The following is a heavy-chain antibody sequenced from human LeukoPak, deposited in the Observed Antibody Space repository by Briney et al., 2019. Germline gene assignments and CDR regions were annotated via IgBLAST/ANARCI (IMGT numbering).Heavy chain of an antibody. CDR1: GFTFSSYS. J-gene: IGHJ4*01. D-gene: IGHD3-22*01. CDR3: ARDRRDYDSSGYGNFDY. V-gene: IGHV3-21*01. CDR2: ISSSSSYI. Sequence: GGSLRLSCAASGFTFSSYSMNWVRQAPGKGLEWVSSISSSSSYIYYADSVKGRFTISRVNAKNSLYLQMTSLRAEDTAVYYCARDRRDYDSSGYGNFDYWGHGTLVTVSS.